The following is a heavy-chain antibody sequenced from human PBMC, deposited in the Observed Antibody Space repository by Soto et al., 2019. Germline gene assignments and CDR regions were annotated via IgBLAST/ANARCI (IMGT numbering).Heavy chain of an antibody. V-gene: IGHV4-39*01. CDR2: IYYSGST. Sequence: QLQLQESGPGLVKPSATLSVTCSVSGDSIGTINYYWGWLRQPPGKGPEWIGSIYYSGSTHYNPSRRGRAPISVDTSKNQFSLGLSSVTAADTAVYYCARHPGYTVPTVYATHYFDDWGQGVLVTVSS. CDR1: GDSIGTINYY. CDR3: ARHPGYTVPTVYATHYFDD. D-gene: IGHD2-8*01. J-gene: IGHJ4*02.